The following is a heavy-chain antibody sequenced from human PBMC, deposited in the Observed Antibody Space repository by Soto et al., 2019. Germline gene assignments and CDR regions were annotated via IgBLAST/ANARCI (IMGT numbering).Heavy chain of an antibody. V-gene: IGHV1-18*01. D-gene: IGHD6-19*01. Sequence: ASVKVSCKASGYTFTSYGISWVRQAPGQGLEWMGWISAYNGNTNYAQKLQGRVTMTTDTSTSTAYMELRSLGAEDTAVYYCARDWGIAVADYWGQGALVTVSS. CDR2: ISAYNGNT. J-gene: IGHJ4*02. CDR3: ARDWGIAVADY. CDR1: GYTFTSYG.